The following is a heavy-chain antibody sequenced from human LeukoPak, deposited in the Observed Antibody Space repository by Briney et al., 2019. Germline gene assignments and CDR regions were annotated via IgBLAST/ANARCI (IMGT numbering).Heavy chain of an antibody. Sequence: PSETLSLTCTVSGGSISRYYWSWIRQPPGKGLEWIGYIYYSGSTNYNPSLKSRVTISVDTSKNQFSLKLSSVTAADTAVYYCARGRREYYYDSSGYNYFDYWGQGTLVTVSS. CDR3: ARGRREYYYDSSGYNYFDY. V-gene: IGHV4-59*01. D-gene: IGHD3-22*01. J-gene: IGHJ4*02. CDR2: IYYSGST. CDR1: GGSISRYY.